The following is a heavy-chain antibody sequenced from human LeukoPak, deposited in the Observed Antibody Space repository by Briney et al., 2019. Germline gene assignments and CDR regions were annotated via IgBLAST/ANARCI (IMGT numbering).Heavy chain of an antibody. CDR1: GYTFTIYY. CDR2: INPSGGST. CDR3: ARDGGSSYYDSSGYNNFDY. J-gene: IGHJ4*02. Sequence: ASVKVSYRASGYTFTIYYMHWVRQAPGQGLEWMGIINPSGGSTSYAQKFQGRVTMTRDTSTSTVYMELSSLRSEDAAVYYCARDGGSSYYDSSGYNNFDYWGQGTLVTVSS. V-gene: IGHV1-46*01. D-gene: IGHD3-22*01.